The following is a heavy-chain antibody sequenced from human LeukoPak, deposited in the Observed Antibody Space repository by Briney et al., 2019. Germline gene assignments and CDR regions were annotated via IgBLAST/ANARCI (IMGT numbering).Heavy chain of an antibody. J-gene: IGHJ4*02. V-gene: IGHV3-23*01. CDR3: ARALVLGGFDY. CDR1: GFTFDDYD. CDR2: ISGSGGST. Sequence: GGSLRLSCAASGFTFDDYDMSWVRQAPGKGLKWVSAISGSGGSTYYADSVKGRFTISRDNSKNTLYLQMNSLRAEDTAVYYCARALVLGGFDYWGQGTLVTVSS. D-gene: IGHD2-8*02.